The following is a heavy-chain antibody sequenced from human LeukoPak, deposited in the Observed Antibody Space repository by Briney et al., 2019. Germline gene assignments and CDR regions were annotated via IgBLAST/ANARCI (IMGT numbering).Heavy chain of an antibody. CDR1: GDSVSSNSAA. J-gene: IGHJ4*02. V-gene: IGHV6-1*01. CDR2: TYYRSKWYN. D-gene: IGHD5-12*01. Sequence: SQTLSLTCAISGDSVSSNSAAWNWIRQSPSRGLEWLGRTYYRSKWYNDYAVSVKSRITINPDTSKNQFSLQLNSVTPEDTAVYYCARSWSPHGWGATAVSGLSFDYWGQGTLVTVSS. CDR3: ARSWSPHGWGATAVSGLSFDY.